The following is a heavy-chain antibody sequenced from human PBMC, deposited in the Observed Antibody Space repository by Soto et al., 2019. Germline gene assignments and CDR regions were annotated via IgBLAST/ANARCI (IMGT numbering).Heavy chain of an antibody. CDR1: GFIFSSYT. Sequence: EVQLVESGGGLVKPGGSLRLSCAASGFIFSSYTMAWVRQAPGKGLEWVSSISSSSSNIEYADSVKGRFSVSRDNANNSLFLQINSLRAEDTAVYYCAREEYAGASPRFDYWGLGALVTVSS. J-gene: IGHJ4*02. D-gene: IGHD2-8*02. CDR3: AREEYAGASPRFDY. CDR2: ISSSSSNI. V-gene: IGHV3-21*01.